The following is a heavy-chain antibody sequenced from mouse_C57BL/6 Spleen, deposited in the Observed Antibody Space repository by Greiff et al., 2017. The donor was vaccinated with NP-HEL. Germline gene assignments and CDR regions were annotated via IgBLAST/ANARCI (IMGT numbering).Heavy chain of an antibody. D-gene: IGHD2-1*01. V-gene: IGHV1-19*01. Sequence: EVQLQQSGPVLVKPGASVKMSCKASGYTFTDYYMNWVKQSHGKSLEWIGVINPYNGGTSYNQKFKGKATLTVDKSSRTAYRELNSLTSEDSAVYYCARRNGKGDLERDDGGKGTAV. CDR2: INPYNGGT. CDR1: GYTFTDYY. J-gene: IGHJ4*01. CDR3: ARRNGKGDLERDD.